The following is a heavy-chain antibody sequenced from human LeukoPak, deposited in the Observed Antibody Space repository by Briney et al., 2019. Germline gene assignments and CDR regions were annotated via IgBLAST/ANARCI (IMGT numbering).Heavy chain of an antibody. CDR1: GVSISRFY. D-gene: IGHD1-1*01. Sequence: SETLSLTCTTSGVSISRFYWSWVRQPPGKGLEWIGNIYSGVPTYFNPSLKSRVIISVDTSKNQFSLNLTSVTAADTAMYYCVQTTGWPGFDYWGQGILAPVSS. V-gene: IGHV4-4*09. J-gene: IGHJ4*02. CDR2: IYSGVPT. CDR3: VQTTGWPGFDY.